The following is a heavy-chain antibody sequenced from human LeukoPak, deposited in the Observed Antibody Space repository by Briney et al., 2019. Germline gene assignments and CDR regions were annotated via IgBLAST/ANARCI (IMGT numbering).Heavy chain of an antibody. CDR2: ISSDGSST. D-gene: IGHD1-26*01. CDR1: GFTFSSYW. Sequence: GGSLRLSCAASGFTFSSYWMHWVRQAPGKGLVWVSRISSDGSSTSYADSVKGRFTISRDNAKNTLYLQMNSLRAEDTAVYYCTRDRSYANDYWGQGTLVTASS. V-gene: IGHV3-74*01. CDR3: TRDRSYANDY. J-gene: IGHJ4*02.